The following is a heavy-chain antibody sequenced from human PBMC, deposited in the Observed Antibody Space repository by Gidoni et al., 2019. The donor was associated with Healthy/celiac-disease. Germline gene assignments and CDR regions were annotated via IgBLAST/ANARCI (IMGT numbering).Heavy chain of an antibody. V-gene: IGHV5-10-1*01. D-gene: IGHD5-12*01. CDR2: IDPSDSYT. CDR1: GYSFTSYW. J-gene: IGHJ5*02. Sequence: EVQLVQSGAEVNKPGESLRISCKGAGYSFTSYWVSWVRQMPGKGLEWMGRIDPSDSYTNYSPSFQGHVTISADKSISTAYLQWSSLKASDTAMYYCATLSGYDYWFDPWGQGTLVTVSS. CDR3: ATLSGYDYWFDP.